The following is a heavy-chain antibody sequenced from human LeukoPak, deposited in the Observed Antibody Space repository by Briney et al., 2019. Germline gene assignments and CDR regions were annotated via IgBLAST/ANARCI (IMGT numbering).Heavy chain of an antibody. CDR3: TRVEEAATTAAIIRKYSYYYYYMDV. CDR2: IKQDGSEK. J-gene: IGHJ6*03. CDR1: GFTFSTYR. D-gene: IGHD4-11*01. V-gene: IGHV3-7*01. Sequence: GGSLRLSCAASGFTFSTYRMSWVRQAPGKGLEWVANIKQDGSEKHYVDSVKGRFTISRDNAKNSLYLQMSSLRAEDTAVYYCTRVEEAATTAAIIRKYSYYYYYMDVWGKGNTVTVSS.